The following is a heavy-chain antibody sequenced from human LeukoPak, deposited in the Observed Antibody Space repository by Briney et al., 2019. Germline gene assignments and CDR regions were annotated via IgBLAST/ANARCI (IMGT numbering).Heavy chain of an antibody. Sequence: SQTLSLTFVISGDSVSSSRSAWNWIRQSPSRGLEWLGRTYYRSGWYNDYAVSVKSRITISPDTSKNQFSLQLNSLTPEDTAVYFCARVNSWTEEPDTGFDYWGQGTLVTVSS. CDR1: GDSVSSSRSA. CDR3: ARVNSWTEEPDTGFDY. V-gene: IGHV6-1*01. D-gene: IGHD1-14*01. CDR2: TYYRSGWYN. J-gene: IGHJ4*02.